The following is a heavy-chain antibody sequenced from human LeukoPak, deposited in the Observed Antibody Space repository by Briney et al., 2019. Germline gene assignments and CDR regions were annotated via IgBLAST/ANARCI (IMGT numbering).Heavy chain of an antibody. V-gene: IGHV3-30*02. D-gene: IGHD6-6*01. CDR1: GFTFSSYG. CDR2: IRYDGSNK. Sequence: PGGSLRLSCAASGFTFSSYGMHWVRQAPGKGLEWVAFIRYDGSNKYYADSVKGRFTISRDNSKNTLYLQMNSLRAKDTAVYYCAKDPPLYSSSAQSFFDYWGQGTLVTVSS. CDR3: AKDPPLYSSSAQSFFDY. J-gene: IGHJ4*02.